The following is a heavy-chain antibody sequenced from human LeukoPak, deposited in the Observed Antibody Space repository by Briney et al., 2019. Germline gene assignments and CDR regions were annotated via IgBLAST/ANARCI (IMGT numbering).Heavy chain of an antibody. V-gene: IGHV3-11*01. CDR2: ISSSGSTI. CDR1: GFTFSDYY. Sequence: KPGGSLRPSCAASGFTFSDYYMSWIRQAPGKGLEWVSYISSSGSTIYYADSVKGRFTISRDNAKNSLYLQMNSLRAEDTAVYYCARCWYPYYYYGMDVWGQGTTVTVSS. J-gene: IGHJ6*02. D-gene: IGHD6-13*01. CDR3: ARCWYPYYYYGMDV.